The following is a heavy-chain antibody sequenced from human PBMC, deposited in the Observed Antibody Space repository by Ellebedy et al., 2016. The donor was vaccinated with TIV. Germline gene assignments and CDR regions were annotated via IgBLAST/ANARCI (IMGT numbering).Heavy chain of an antibody. CDR3: ARSGAYGVDLSFDP. D-gene: IGHD4-17*01. CDR1: GYTFTSYG. J-gene: IGHJ5*02. CDR2: ISAYNGNT. Sequence: ASVKVSXXASGYTFTSYGISWVRQAPGQGLEWMGWISAYNGNTNYAQKLQGRVTMTTDTSTSTAYMELRSLRSDDTAVYYCARSGAYGVDLSFDPWGQGTLVTVSS. V-gene: IGHV1-18*04.